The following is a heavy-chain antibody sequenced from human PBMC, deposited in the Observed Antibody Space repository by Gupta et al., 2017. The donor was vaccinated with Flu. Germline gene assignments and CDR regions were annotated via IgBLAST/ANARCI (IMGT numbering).Heavy chain of an antibody. Sequence: QVQLVQSGAEVKKPGASVKVSCKASGYTFTSYYMHWVRQAPGQGLEWMGIINPSGGSTSYAQKFQGRVTMTRDTSTSTVYMELSSLRSEDTAVYYCARSPPVDYGDPNDAFDIWGQGTMVTVSS. J-gene: IGHJ3*02. CDR2: INPSGGST. V-gene: IGHV1-46*01. CDR1: GYTFTSYY. CDR3: ARSPPVDYGDPNDAFDI. D-gene: IGHD4-17*01.